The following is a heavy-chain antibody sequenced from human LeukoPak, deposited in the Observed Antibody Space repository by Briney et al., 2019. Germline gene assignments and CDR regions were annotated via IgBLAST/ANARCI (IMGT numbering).Heavy chain of an antibody. CDR3: ARDRLYYYDSSGYLGTFNY. CDR1: GFTFSSYS. J-gene: IGHJ4*02. Sequence: GGSLRLSCAASGFTFSSYSMNWVRQAPGKGLEWVSSISSSSSYIYYADSVKGRFTISRDNAKNSLYLQMNSPRAEDTAVYYCARDRLYYYDSSGYLGTFNYWGQGTLVTVSS. V-gene: IGHV3-21*01. D-gene: IGHD3-22*01. CDR2: ISSSSSYI.